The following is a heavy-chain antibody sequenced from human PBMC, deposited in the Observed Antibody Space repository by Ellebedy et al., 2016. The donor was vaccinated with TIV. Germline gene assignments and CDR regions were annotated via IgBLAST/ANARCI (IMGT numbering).Heavy chain of an antibody. CDR1: GYTFTSYA. D-gene: IGHD3-10*01. J-gene: IGHJ6*02. CDR3: ASQLLWFGSNQGYYYGMDV. CDR2: INAGNGNT. V-gene: IGHV1-3*01. Sequence: ASVKVSCXASGYTFTSYAMHWVRQAPGQRFEWMGWINAGNGNTKYSQKFQGRVTITRDTSASTAYMELSSLRSEDTAVYYCASQLLWFGSNQGYYYGMDVWGQGTTVTVSS.